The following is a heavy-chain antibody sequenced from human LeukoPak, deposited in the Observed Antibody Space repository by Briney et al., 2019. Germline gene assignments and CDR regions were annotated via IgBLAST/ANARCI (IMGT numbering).Heavy chain of an antibody. J-gene: IGHJ4*02. CDR1: GGSISSGSYY. D-gene: IGHD3-10*01. Sequence: PSETLSLTCTVSGGSISSGSYYWGWIRQPPGKGLEWIGRIYYSGSTYYNPSLQSRVTISIDTSKNQFSLKLSSVTAADTALYYCARDVYGSGTSFHYWGQGTLVTVSS. CDR2: IYYSGST. V-gene: IGHV4-39*07. CDR3: ARDVYGSGTSFHY.